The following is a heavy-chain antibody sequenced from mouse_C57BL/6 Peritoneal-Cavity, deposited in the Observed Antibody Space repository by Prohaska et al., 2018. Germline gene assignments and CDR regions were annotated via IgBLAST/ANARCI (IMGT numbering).Heavy chain of an antibody. J-gene: IGHJ1*03. D-gene: IGHD2-2*01. CDR1: GFTFSNYW. V-gene: IGHV6-3*01. CDR2: IRLKSDNYAT. Sequence: EVKLEESGGGLVQPGGSMKLSCVASGFTFSNYWMNWFRKSPEKGLEWVDQIRLKSDNYATHYAESVKGRLTISRDDSKSSVYLQMNNLRAEDTGIYYCTGGYDVWGTGTTVTVSS. CDR3: TGGYDV.